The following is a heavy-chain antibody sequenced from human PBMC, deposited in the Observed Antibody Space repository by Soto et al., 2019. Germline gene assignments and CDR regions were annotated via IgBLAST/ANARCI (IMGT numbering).Heavy chain of an antibody. V-gene: IGHV1-18*01. D-gene: IGHD3-3*01. CDR2: ISAYNGNT. J-gene: IGHJ3*02. CDR1: GYSFTSDG. CDR3: AGLGVVIHDAFDI. Sequence: ALVKVSCKTFGYSFTSDGISWVRQAPEQGLEWMGWISAYNGNTTYAQKLQGRVTMTTDTSTSTAYMELRSLRSDDTAVYYCAGLGVVIHDAFDIWGQGTMVTVSS.